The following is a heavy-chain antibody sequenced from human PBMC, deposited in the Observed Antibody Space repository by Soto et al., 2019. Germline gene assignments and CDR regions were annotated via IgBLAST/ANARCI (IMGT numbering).Heavy chain of an antibody. CDR1: GGSISSYY. J-gene: IGHJ4*02. CDR2: IYYSGST. CDR3: ATFGGDSFVY. D-gene: IGHD2-21*01. V-gene: IGHV4-59*01. Sequence: SETLSLTCTVSGGSISSYYWSWIRQPPGKGLEWIGYIYYSGSTNYNPSLKSRVTISVDTSKNQFSLKLSSVTAADTAVYYCATFGGDSFVYWGQGTLVTVSS.